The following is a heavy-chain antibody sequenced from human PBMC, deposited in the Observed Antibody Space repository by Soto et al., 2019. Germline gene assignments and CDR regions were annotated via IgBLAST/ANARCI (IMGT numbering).Heavy chain of an antibody. CDR3: ARARMFSGAHHDY. CDR1: GYTFTNFG. D-gene: IGHD1-26*01. J-gene: IGHJ4*02. CDR2: ITPYNGNA. Sequence: QVHLVQSGAVVENPGASVKVSCKASGYTFTNFGINWVRQAPGQGLEWMGWITPYNGNANYPQKHQDRLTITTDTSTMTAYLELRSLRSDDTAVYFCARARMFSGAHHDYWGQGTRVTVSS. V-gene: IGHV1-18*04.